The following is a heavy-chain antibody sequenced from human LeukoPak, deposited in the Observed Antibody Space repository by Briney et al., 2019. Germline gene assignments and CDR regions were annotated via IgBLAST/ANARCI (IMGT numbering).Heavy chain of an antibody. CDR1: GGSISSSTYY. D-gene: IGHD3-9*01. Sequence: PSETLSLTCSVSGGSISSSTYYWGWIRQPPGKGLEWIGSLYYSGSSHYNPSLKSRVTISVDTSKNQFSLKLSSVTAADTAVYYCARRYFDWSFDPWGQGTLVTVSS. CDR2: LYYSGSS. CDR3: ARRYFDWSFDP. J-gene: IGHJ5*02. V-gene: IGHV4-39*01.